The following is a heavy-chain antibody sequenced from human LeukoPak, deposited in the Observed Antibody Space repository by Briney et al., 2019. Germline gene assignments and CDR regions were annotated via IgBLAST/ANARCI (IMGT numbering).Heavy chain of an antibody. CDR3: ARETLDALDI. J-gene: IGHJ3*02. CDR1: GFTFSSYT. Sequence: GGSLRLSCVASGFTFSSYTMSWVRQAPGKGLEWVPGISDSGGSTYYADSVKGRFTISRDSSKNTLYLQMNSLRAEDTAVYFCARETLDALDIWGQGTMVTVSS. V-gene: IGHV3-23*01. CDR2: ISDSGGST.